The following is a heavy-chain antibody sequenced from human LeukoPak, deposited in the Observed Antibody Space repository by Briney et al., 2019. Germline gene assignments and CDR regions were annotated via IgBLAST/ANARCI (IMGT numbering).Heavy chain of an antibody. CDR2: IYSDGGT. Sequence: GGSLRLSCAASGFTVSSTYMSSVRQTPGKGLEWVSIIYSDGGTYYADSVKGRVTISRDISKNTLYLQMNSLRAGDTAAYYCARVRYSSTSRDFDHWGQGTLVTVSS. CDR3: ARVRYSSTSRDFDH. V-gene: IGHV3-53*01. J-gene: IGHJ4*02. D-gene: IGHD6-19*01. CDR1: GFTVSSTY.